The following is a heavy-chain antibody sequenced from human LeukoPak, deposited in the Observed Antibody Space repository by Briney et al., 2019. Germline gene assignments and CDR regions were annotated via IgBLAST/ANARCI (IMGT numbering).Heavy chain of an antibody. V-gene: IGHV4-39*07. CDR2: INHSGST. D-gene: IGHD4/OR15-4a*01. Sequence: SETLSLTCTVSGGSISSGGYYWSWIRQPPGKGLEWIGEINHSGSTNYNPSLKSRVTISVDTSKNQFSLKLSSVTAADTAVYYCAREVRLRYYFDYWGQGTLVTVSS. J-gene: IGHJ4*02. CDR3: AREVRLRYYFDY. CDR1: GGSISSGGYY.